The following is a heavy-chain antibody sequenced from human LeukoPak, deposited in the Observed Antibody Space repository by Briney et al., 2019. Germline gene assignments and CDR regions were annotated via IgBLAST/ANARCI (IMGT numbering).Heavy chain of an antibody. D-gene: IGHD1-26*01. Sequence: GGSLRLSCAASGFTFSSYGLSWVRQAPGKGLEWVSTISGSAYNSYYADSVKGRFTVPRDNSANTLYLQMDNLRAEDTALYYCAKHSGSYFIYYIDSWGQGTLVTVSS. V-gene: IGHV3-23*01. CDR1: GFTFSSYG. J-gene: IGHJ4*02. CDR2: ISGSAYNS. CDR3: AKHSGSYFIYYIDS.